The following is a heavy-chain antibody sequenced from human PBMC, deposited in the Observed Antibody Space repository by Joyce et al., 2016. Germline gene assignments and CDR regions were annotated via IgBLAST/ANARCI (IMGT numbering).Heavy chain of an antibody. CDR2: VNSFGSTI. CDR1: GFSFSDYW. V-gene: IGHV3-74*01. J-gene: IGHJ6*02. CDR3: ARNYYYYHGMDV. Sequence: EVQLIESGGGLVQPGGFLRLSCAASGFSFSDYWMHWFRKGPGKGLVWVARVNSFGSTISYVDSVKGRFTISRDSAKNTLYLQMKSLRAEDTAVYYCARNYYYYHGMDVWGQGTTVTVSS.